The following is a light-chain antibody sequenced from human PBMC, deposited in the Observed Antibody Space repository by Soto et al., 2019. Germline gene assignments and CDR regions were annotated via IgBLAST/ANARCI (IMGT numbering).Light chain of an antibody. CDR3: SSYTSTGTL. V-gene: IGLV2-14*01. J-gene: IGLJ1*01. Sequence: QSAPAQPAPLSGSPGQSIPNSCTGTSVDVGGYKYVCWYQQHPGKAPKLMIFDVTNRPSGISTRFSGSKSGNTASLTISGLQADDEADYYCSSYTSTGTLFGTGTKVTVL. CDR1: SVDVGGYKY. CDR2: DVT.